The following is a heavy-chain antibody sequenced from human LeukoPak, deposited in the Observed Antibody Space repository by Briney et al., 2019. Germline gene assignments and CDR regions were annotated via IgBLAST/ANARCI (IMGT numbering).Heavy chain of an antibody. CDR3: ARAAEYSSGWYLFDY. CDR2: IYTSGGT. D-gene: IGHD6-19*01. V-gene: IGHV4-4*07. CDR1: GGSISNYY. Sequence: SETLSLTCTVSGGSISNYYWTWIRQPAGKGLEWIGRIYTSGGTNYNPSLKSRVTMSIDTSKNQFSLKLSSVTAADTAMYYCARAAEYSSGWYLFDYWGQGILVTVSA. J-gene: IGHJ4*02.